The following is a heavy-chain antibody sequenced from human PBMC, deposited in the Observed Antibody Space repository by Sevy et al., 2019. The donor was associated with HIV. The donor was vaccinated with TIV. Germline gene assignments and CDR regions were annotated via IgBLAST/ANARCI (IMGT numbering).Heavy chain of an antibody. Sequence: GGSLRLSCVASGFIFRDRYMSWIRQAPGKGLEWVSFISSGSSEINYADSVKGRFTVSRDNAKNSLYLQMNSLRAEDTDVYYCAGDFMPVASAGTGALGVWGQGTAVTVSS. CDR1: GFIFRDRY. D-gene: IGHD6-13*01. V-gene: IGHV3-11*05. J-gene: IGHJ6*02. CDR3: AGDFMPVASAGTGALGV. CDR2: ISSGSSEI.